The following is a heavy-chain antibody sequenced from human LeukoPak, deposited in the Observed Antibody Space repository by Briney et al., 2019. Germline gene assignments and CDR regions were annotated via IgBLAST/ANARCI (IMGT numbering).Heavy chain of an antibody. CDR1: GGTFSSYA. J-gene: IGHJ4*02. Sequence: GASVKVSCKASGGTFSSYAISWVRQAPGQGLEWMGGIIPIFGTANYAQKFQGRVTITADESTSTAYMELRSLRSDDTAVYYCARGIYGAHYWGQGTLVTASS. CDR2: IIPIFGTA. CDR3: ARGIYGAHY. V-gene: IGHV1-69*13. D-gene: IGHD2/OR15-2a*01.